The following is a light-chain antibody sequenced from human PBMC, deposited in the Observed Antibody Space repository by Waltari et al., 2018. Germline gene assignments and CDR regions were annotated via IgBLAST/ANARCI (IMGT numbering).Light chain of an antibody. J-gene: IGKJ1*01. V-gene: IGKV1-5*03. CDR3: QQYRNLWT. Sequence: DIQMTHSPSTLSASVGDRVTIPCRSSQSLSNWLAWSQQKPGKAPQVLIYKASTLESGVPSRFSGSGSGTEFTLTISSLQPDDFATYYCQQYRNLWTFGQGTKVEIK. CDR1: QSLSNW. CDR2: KAS.